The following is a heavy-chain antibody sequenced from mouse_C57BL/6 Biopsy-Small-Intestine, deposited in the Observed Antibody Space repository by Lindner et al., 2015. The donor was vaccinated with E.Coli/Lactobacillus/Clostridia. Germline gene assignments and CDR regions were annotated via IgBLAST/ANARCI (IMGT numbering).Heavy chain of an antibody. Sequence: VQLQESGPVLVKPGASVKMSCKASGYTFTDYYMNWVKQSHGKSLEWIGVINPYNGGTSYNQKFKGKATLTVDKSSSTAYMEFNSLTSEDSAVYYCASSNWVAYYFDYWGQGTTLTVSS. CDR3: ASSNWVAYYFDY. J-gene: IGHJ2*01. CDR1: GYTFTDYY. CDR2: INPYNGGT. V-gene: IGHV1-19*01. D-gene: IGHD4-1*01.